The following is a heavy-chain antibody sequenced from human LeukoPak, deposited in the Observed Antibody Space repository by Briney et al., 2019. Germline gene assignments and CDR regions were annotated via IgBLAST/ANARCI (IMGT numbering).Heavy chain of an antibody. V-gene: IGHV3-23*01. CDR3: AKAPAKYISSSGVVRSFDH. Sequence: GGSLRLSCAASGFTFSSYAMSWVRQAPGKGLEWVSAISGSGGSTYYADSVKGRFTTSRDNSKNTVYLQMNSLRVDDTAVYYCAKAPAKYISSSGVVRSFDHWGQGTLVTVSS. D-gene: IGHD6-6*01. J-gene: IGHJ4*02. CDR1: GFTFSSYA. CDR2: ISGSGGST.